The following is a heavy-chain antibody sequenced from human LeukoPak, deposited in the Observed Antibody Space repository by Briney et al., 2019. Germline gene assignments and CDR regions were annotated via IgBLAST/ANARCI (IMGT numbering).Heavy chain of an antibody. CDR3: ARAVSQHDAFDI. CDR2: ISGSGGST. CDR1: GFTFSSYA. J-gene: IGHJ3*02. D-gene: IGHD5/OR15-5a*01. V-gene: IGHV3-23*01. Sequence: GGSLRLSCAASGFTFSSYAMSWVRQAPGKGLEWVSAISGSGGSTYYAESVKGRFTISRDNSKNTLYLQMNSLRGEDTAVYYCARAVSQHDAFDIWGQGTMVTVSS.